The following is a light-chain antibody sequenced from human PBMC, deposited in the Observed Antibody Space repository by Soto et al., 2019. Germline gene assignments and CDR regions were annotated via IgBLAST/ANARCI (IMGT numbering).Light chain of an antibody. J-gene: IGLJ1*01. V-gene: IGLV1-40*01. CDR1: SSNIGAGYD. CDR3: QSYDSSLSGYV. Sequence: VPGQRVTISCTGSSSNIGAGYDVHWYQQLPGTAPKLLIYGNSNRPSGVPDRLSGSKSGTSASLAITGLQAEDEADYYCQSYDSSLSGYVFGTGTKVTVL. CDR2: GNS.